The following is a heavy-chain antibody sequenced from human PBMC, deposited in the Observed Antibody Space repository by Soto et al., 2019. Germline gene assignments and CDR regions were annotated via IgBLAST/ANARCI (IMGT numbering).Heavy chain of an antibody. J-gene: IGHJ3*02. CDR2: IYYSGST. CDR1: GGSISSGDYY. D-gene: IGHD1-26*01. Sequence: SETLSLTCTVSGGSISSGDYYWSWIRQPPGKGLEWIGYIYYSGSTYYNPSLKSRVTISVDTSKNQFSLKLGSVTAADTAVYYCARVKGAQSAFDIWGQGTMVTVSS. CDR3: ARVKGAQSAFDI. V-gene: IGHV4-30-4*01.